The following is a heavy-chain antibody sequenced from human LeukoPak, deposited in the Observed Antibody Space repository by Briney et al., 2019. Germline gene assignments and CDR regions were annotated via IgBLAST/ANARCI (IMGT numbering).Heavy chain of an antibody. D-gene: IGHD2-21*02. Sequence: PGRSLRLSCAASGFTFSSYGMHWVRQAPGKGLEWVAVISYDGSNKYYADSVKGRFTISRDNSKNTLYLQMNSLRAEDTAVYYCAKLSPGRGDQGVDYWGQGTLVTVSS. CDR1: GFTFSSYG. CDR2: ISYDGSNK. CDR3: AKLSPGRGDQGVDY. J-gene: IGHJ4*02. V-gene: IGHV3-30*18.